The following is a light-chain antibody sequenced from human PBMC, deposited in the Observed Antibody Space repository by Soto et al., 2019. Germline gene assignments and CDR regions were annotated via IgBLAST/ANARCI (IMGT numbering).Light chain of an antibody. CDR3: SSYVGNNNLV. CDR1: SRDVGIYNY. Sequence: QSVLTQPRSVSGSPGQSVTVSCTGTSRDVGIYNYVSWYQQRPGTAPKVMIYDVTKRPSGVPDRFSGSKSGKTASLTVSGLQADDEADYYCSSYVGNNNLVFGGGTQLTVL. J-gene: IGLJ3*02. V-gene: IGLV2-11*01. CDR2: DVT.